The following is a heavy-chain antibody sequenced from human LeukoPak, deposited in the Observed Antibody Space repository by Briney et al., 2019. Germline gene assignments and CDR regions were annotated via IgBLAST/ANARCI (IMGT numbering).Heavy chain of an antibody. CDR3: ASGSYSGYNWFDP. J-gene: IGHJ5*02. CDR2: IYYSGST. Sequence: SETLSLTCTVSGGSISSSSYYWGWIRQPPGKGLEWIGSIYYSGSTYYNPSLKSRVTISVDTSKNQFSLRLSSVPAADTAVYYCASGSYSGYNWFDPWGQGTLVTVSS. D-gene: IGHD1-26*01. CDR1: GGSISSSSYY. V-gene: IGHV4-39*01.